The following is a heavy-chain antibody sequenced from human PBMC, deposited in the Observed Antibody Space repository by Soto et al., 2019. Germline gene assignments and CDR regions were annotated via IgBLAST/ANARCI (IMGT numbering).Heavy chain of an antibody. CDR1: GFTFRSFT. J-gene: IGHJ5*02. CDR3: TRDASRDSSARGWFDP. D-gene: IGHD6-13*01. CDR2: ISSNSAYI. V-gene: IGHV3-21*02. Sequence: EVQLVESGGGLVKPGGSLRLSCAASGFTFRSFTMNWVRHAPGNGLEWVSTISSNSAYIYYTDALRGRFTISRDNAKNSLHLQMNSLRAEDTAVYYCTRDASRDSSARGWFDPWGPGTLVTVSS.